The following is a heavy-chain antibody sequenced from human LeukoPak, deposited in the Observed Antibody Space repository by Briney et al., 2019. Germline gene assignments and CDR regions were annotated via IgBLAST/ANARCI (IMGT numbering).Heavy chain of an antibody. Sequence: PGGSLRLSCAASGFTVSSNYMSWVRQAPGKGLEWVSVIYSGGSTYYADSVKGRFTISRDNSKNTLYLQMNSLRAEDTAVYYCARDQRSGWSYAFDIWGQGTTVTVSS. V-gene: IGHV3-66*01. CDR3: ARDQRSGWSYAFDI. D-gene: IGHD6-19*01. CDR2: IYSGGST. CDR1: GFTVSSNY. J-gene: IGHJ3*02.